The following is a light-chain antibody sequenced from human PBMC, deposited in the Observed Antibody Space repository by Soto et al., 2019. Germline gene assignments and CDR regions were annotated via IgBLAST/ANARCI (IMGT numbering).Light chain of an antibody. V-gene: IGKV1-27*01. CDR1: RDIADY. CDR3: QNYNSAPWT. Sequence: DIQVTQSPPTLSASVGDRVTITCRASRDIADYLAWYHQKPGQVPKLLIYAASALQSGVPSRFTASGSGTDFTLTITGLQPEDFATYLCQNYNSAPWTFGQGTKVDIK. CDR2: AAS. J-gene: IGKJ1*01.